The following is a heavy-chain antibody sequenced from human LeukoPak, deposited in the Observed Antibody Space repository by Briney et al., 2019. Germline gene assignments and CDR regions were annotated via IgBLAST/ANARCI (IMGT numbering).Heavy chain of an antibody. J-gene: IGHJ4*02. CDR3: AKDTTRWAYGDFDY. D-gene: IGHD4-17*01. Sequence: PGGSLRLSCAASGFTFDDCAMHWVRQAPGKGLEWVSGISWNSGSIGYADSVKGRFTISRDNAKNSLYLQMNSLRAEDTALYYCAKDTTRWAYGDFDYWGQGTLVTVSS. CDR2: ISWNSGSI. CDR1: GFTFDDCA. V-gene: IGHV3-9*01.